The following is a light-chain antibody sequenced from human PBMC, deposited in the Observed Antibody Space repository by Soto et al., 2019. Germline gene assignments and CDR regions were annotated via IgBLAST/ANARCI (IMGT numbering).Light chain of an antibody. J-gene: IGLJ3*02. Sequence: QSALTQPASVSGSPGQSITISCTGTSSDVGSYNFVSWYQQHPGKAPKLMMYEVSKRPSGVSNGFSGAKSGNTASLTIPGLQAEDEADYYCCSYAGSSTWVFGGGTKVTVL. V-gene: IGLV2-23*02. CDR2: EVS. CDR1: SSDVGSYNF. CDR3: CSYAGSSTWV.